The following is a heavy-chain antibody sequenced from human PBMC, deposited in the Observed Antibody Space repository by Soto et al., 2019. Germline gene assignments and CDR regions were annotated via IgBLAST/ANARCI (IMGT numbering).Heavy chain of an antibody. Sequence: EVQLLESGGGLAQPGGSVRLSCAASGFSFDEYAMTWVRQAAGKGLEWVSAISGSGDNTYYADSVKGRFTISRDNSKNTLYLQLNSLRAEDTAVYYCAKGYYSGYDLAYFDYWGQGTLFTVSS. J-gene: IGHJ4*02. CDR1: GFSFDEYA. V-gene: IGHV3-23*01. CDR2: ISGSGDNT. CDR3: AKGYYSGYDLAYFDY. D-gene: IGHD5-12*01.